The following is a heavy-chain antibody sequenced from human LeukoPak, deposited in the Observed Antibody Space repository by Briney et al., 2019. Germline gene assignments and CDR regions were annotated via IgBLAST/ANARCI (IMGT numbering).Heavy chain of an antibody. CDR2: IYPGYSDA. V-gene: IGHV5-51*01. CDR3: VRFALSSSLDH. J-gene: IGHJ5*02. D-gene: IGHD6-13*01. Sequence: GESLQISCKISGYRLTNNWIGWVRPVPGKGLEWMGLIYPGYSDAKYSPSFQGQVTLSVDTSISTAYLQLGGLRASDTAIYYCVRFALSSSLDHWGQGTLVTVSS. CDR1: GYRLTNNW.